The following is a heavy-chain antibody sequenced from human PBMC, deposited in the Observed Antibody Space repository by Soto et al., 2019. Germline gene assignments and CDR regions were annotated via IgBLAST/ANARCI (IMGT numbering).Heavy chain of an antibody. Sequence: GGSLRLSCAASGFTFSSYGMHWVRQAPGKGLEWVAVIWYDGSNKYYADSVKGRFTISRDNSKNTLYLQMNSLRAEDTAVYYCARDEVGPYDFWSGYSGYYYGMDVWGQGTTVTVSS. CDR1: GFTFSSYG. D-gene: IGHD3-3*01. V-gene: IGHV3-33*01. CDR3: ARDEVGPYDFWSGYSGYYYGMDV. J-gene: IGHJ6*02. CDR2: IWYDGSNK.